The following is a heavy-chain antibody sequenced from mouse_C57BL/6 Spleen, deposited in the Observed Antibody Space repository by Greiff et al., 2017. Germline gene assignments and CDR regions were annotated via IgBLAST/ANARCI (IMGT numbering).Heavy chain of an antibody. CDR3: ARGGAQATFDY. V-gene: IGHV1-42*01. CDR2: INPSTGGT. J-gene: IGHJ2*01. CDR1: GYSFTGYY. Sequence: VHVKQSGPELVKPGASVKISCKASGYSFTGYYMNWVKQSPEKSLEWIGEINPSTGGTTYNQKFKAKATLTVDKSSSTAYMQLKSLTSEDSAVYYCARGGAQATFDYWGQGTTLTVSS. D-gene: IGHD3-2*02.